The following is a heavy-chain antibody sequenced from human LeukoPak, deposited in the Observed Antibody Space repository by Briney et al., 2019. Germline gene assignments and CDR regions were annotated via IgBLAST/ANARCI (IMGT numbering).Heavy chain of an antibody. V-gene: IGHV1-18*01. Sequence: ASVNVSCTASGYTFSTFGITWVRQAPGQGLEWMGWISIYNGDTHFAPRLQGRVTMTTDTSTSTAYMELRSLRSDDTAVYYCARGYYYEGDDWGQGTLVTVSS. J-gene: IGHJ4*02. CDR3: ARGYYYEGDD. CDR2: ISIYNGDT. CDR1: GYTFSTFG. D-gene: IGHD3-22*01.